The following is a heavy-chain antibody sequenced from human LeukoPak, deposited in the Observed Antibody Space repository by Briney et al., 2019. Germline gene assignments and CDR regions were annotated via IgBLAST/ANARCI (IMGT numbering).Heavy chain of an antibody. Sequence: PGGSLRLSCAASGFTFSSYAMSWVRRAPGKGLEWVSAISGSGGSTYYADSVKGRFTISRDNSKNTLYLQMNSLRAEDTAVYYCAKAQYSSGWYYDYWGQGTLVTVSS. CDR1: GFTFSSYA. CDR2: ISGSGGST. D-gene: IGHD6-19*01. CDR3: AKAQYSSGWYYDY. V-gene: IGHV3-23*01. J-gene: IGHJ4*02.